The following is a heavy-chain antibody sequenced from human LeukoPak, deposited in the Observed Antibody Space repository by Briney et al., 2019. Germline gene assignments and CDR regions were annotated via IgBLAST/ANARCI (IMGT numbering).Heavy chain of an antibody. Sequence: SETLSLTCTVSGYSLSIGYFGGWIRQPPGKGLGWIGNIYHRGTTYYNPSLMTRVNIAVDTSKNQLSLNLTSVTAADTAVYYCARDGAVSGYSFDYWGQGFLVTVSS. CDR2: IYHRGTT. D-gene: IGHD3-22*01. J-gene: IGHJ4*02. CDR3: ARDGAVSGYSFDY. CDR1: GYSLSIGYF. V-gene: IGHV4-38-2*02.